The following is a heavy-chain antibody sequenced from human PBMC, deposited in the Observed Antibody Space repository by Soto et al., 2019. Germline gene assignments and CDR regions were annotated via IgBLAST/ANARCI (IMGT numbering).Heavy chain of an antibody. Sequence: SETLSLTCTVSGGSISSGGYYWSWIRQRPGKGLEWIGYIYYSGSTYYNPSLKSRVTISVDTSKNQFSLKLSSVTAADTAVYYCARSGYCSSTSCYYGSWFDPWGQGTLVTVSS. CDR1: GGSISSGGYY. J-gene: IGHJ5*02. D-gene: IGHD2-2*01. CDR3: ARSGYCSSTSCYYGSWFDP. V-gene: IGHV4-31*03. CDR2: IYYSGST.